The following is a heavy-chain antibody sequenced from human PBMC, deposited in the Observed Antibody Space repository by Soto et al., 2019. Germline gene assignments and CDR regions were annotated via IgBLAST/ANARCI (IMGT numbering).Heavy chain of an antibody. V-gene: IGHV1-69*13. CDR1: GGTFSSYA. D-gene: IGHD6-19*01. J-gene: IGHJ6*02. CDR3: ARGKSYSSGWNEHLFYSYYGMDV. CDR2: IIPIFGTA. Sequence: SVKVSCKASGGTFSSYAISWVRQAPGQGLEWMGGIIPIFGTANYAQKFQGRVTITADESTSTAYMELSSLRSEDTAVYYCARGKSYSSGWNEHLFYSYYGMDVWGQGTTGTV.